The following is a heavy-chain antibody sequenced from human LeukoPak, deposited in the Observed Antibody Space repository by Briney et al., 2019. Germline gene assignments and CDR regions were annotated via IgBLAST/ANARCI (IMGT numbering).Heavy chain of an antibody. CDR2: INHSGST. Sequence: SETLSLTCAVSGGSISTYYWSWIRQPPGKGLEWIGEINHSGSTNYNPSLKSRVTISVDTSKNQFSLKLSSVTAADTAVYYCAREHASWYYDSSGYYYAFDYWGQGTLVTVSS. CDR1: GGSISTYY. D-gene: IGHD3-22*01. V-gene: IGHV4-34*01. CDR3: AREHASWYYDSSGYYYAFDY. J-gene: IGHJ4*02.